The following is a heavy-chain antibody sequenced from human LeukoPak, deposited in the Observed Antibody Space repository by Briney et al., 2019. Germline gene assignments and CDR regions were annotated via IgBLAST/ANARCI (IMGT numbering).Heavy chain of an antibody. J-gene: IGHJ4*02. CDR2: ISTSGSTI. Sequence: QSGGSLRLSCAASGFTFSSYEMNWVRQAPGKGLEWVSYISTSGSTIYYADSVKGRFTISRDNAKNSLYLQMNSLRAEDTAVYYCARLPYSSGWYGEVWGQGTLVTVSS. CDR3: ARLPYSSGWYGEV. CDR1: GFTFSSYE. V-gene: IGHV3-48*03. D-gene: IGHD6-19*01.